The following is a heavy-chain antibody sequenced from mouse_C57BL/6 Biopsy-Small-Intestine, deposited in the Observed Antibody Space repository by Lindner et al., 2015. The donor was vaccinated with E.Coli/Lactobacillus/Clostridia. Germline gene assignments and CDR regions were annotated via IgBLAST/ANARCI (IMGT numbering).Heavy chain of an antibody. Sequence: SVKVSCKASGYTFTDFYLHWVRQAPGQGLDWMGMINPRGGGTSYAQKFQGRVTVTRDTSTSTIYLELSSLTSDDTATYFCARDRERGGNAPFDYWGQGTLITVSS. CDR3: ARDRERGGNAPFDY. J-gene: IGHJ2*01. V-gene: IGHV1-77*01. D-gene: IGHD1-1*02. CDR2: INPRGGGT. CDR1: GYTFTDFY.